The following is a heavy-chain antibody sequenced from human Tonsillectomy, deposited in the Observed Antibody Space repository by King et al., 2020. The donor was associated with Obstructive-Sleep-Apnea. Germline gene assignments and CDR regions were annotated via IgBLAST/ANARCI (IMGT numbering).Heavy chain of an antibody. V-gene: IGHV4-39*07. CDR3: AASFGVVRNKFDY. Sequence: LQLQESGPGLVKPSETLSLTCTVSGGSISSSSYYWGWIRQPPGKGLEWIGSIYYSGSTYYNPSLKSRVTISVDTSKNQFSLKLSSVTAADTAVYYCAASFGVVRNKFDYWGQGTLVTVSS. CDR1: GGSISSSSYY. J-gene: IGHJ4*02. CDR2: IYYSGST. D-gene: IGHD3-3*01.